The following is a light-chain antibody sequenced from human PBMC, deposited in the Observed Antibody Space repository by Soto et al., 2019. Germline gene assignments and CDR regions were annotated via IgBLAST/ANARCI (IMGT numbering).Light chain of an antibody. CDR2: AAS. V-gene: IGKV1-9*01. CDR1: QGITSY. CDR3: QQLNSYPLT. Sequence: DIHLTQSPSFLSASVGDRVTITCRASQGITSYLAWYQQKPGKAPKLLIYAASTLQSGVLSRFSGSGSGTEFTLPISSLQPEDFATYYCQQLNSYPLTFGGGTKVEIK. J-gene: IGKJ4*01.